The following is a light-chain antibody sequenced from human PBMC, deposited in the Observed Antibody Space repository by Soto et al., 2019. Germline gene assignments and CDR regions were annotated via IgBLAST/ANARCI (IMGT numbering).Light chain of an antibody. J-gene: IGKJ3*01. CDR3: QQANSFPLT. Sequence: DIQMTQSPSSVSASVGDRVTITCRASQGIGSWLGWYQQKPGKAPKLLIYAAASLQSGVPSRFRATFSGTEFTLTISSLQPEDLETYFCQQANSFPLTFGPGTKVDLK. CDR1: QGIGSW. CDR2: AAA. V-gene: IGKV1-12*01.